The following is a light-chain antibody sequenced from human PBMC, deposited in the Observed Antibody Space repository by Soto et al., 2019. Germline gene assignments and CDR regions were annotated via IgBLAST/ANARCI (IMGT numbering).Light chain of an antibody. J-gene: IGKJ1*01. CDR3: QHYNSYSPT. CDR2: KAS. Sequence: DIQMTQSPSTLSATVGDRVTISCRASQSISSRLAWYQQKPGKAPRVLIYKASSIESGVPSRFSGSGSGTEFTLTISSLQPDDFATYYCQHYNSYSPTFGQGTKVDIK. V-gene: IGKV1-5*03. CDR1: QSISSR.